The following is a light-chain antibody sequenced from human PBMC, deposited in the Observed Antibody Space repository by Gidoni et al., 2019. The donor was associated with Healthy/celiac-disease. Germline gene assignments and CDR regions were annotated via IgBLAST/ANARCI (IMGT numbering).Light chain of an antibody. CDR2: AAS. J-gene: IGKJ1*01. V-gene: IGKV1-39*01. CDR1: QSISSY. Sequence: DVQMTPSPSSLSASVGDRVTITCRASQSISSYLNWYQQKPGKAPKLLIYAASNLQSGVPTRFSGSGSGTDVTLTISSLQPEDFATYYCQQSYSTPPWTFXQXTKVEIK. CDR3: QQSYSTPPWT.